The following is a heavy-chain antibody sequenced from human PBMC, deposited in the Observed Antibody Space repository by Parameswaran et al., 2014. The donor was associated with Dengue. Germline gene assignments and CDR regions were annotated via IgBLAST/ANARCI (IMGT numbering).Heavy chain of an antibody. V-gene: IGHV1-69*01. D-gene: IGHD5-12*01. CDR3: ARGSRHSGYDHYSGDYYYYVMDV. J-gene: IGHJ6*02. Sequence: SWVRQAPGQGLEWMGGIVPIFNTTNYAQKFQGRVTITADESTSTAYMELRSLRSEDTAVYYCARGSRHSGYDHYSGDYYYYVMDVWGQGTTVTVSS. CDR2: IVPIFNTT.